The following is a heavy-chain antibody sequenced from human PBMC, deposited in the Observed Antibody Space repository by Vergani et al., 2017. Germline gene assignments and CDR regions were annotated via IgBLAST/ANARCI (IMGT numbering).Heavy chain of an antibody. CDR2: VEDSGYF. CDR1: GGSPSGYY. V-gene: IGHV4-59*01. Sequence: QVQLQESGPGLVRPSETLSLTCTVSGGSPSGYYWNWIRQTPGEGLEWIGYVEDSGYFNYNPSLKTRVSMSSDTSNNQFSLMLSPVTVANTAVYYCARDCPGGGDHCSAGWYFDLCVRRTLVTVSS. J-gene: IGHJ2*01. CDR3: ARDCPGGGDHCSAGWYFDL. D-gene: IGHD2-21*02.